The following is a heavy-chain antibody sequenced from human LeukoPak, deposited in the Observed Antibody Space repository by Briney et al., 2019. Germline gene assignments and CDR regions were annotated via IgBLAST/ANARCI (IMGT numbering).Heavy chain of an antibody. CDR3: ARGPFEYRIVGAAYFDY. CDR1: GGSISSSSYY. V-gene: IGHV4-39*01. CDR2: IYYSGST. Sequence: PSETLSLTCTVSGGSISSSSYYWGWIRQPPGKGLEWIGSIYYSGSTYYNPSLKSRVTISADTSKNQFSLKLSSVTAADTAVYYCARGPFEYRIVGAAYFDYWGQGTLVTVSS. J-gene: IGHJ4*02. D-gene: IGHD1-26*01.